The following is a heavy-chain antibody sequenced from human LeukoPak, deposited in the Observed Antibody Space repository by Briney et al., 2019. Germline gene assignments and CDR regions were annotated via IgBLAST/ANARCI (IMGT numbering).Heavy chain of an antibody. D-gene: IGHD6-19*01. CDR1: GFTFSSYG. J-gene: IGHJ4*02. CDR3: AKEAGYSSGWFDY. V-gene: IGHV3-30*18. CDR2: ISYDRNNK. Sequence: GGSLRLSCAASGFTFSSYGMHWVRQAPGKGLEWVAVISYDRNNKYYTDSVKGRFTISRDNSKNTLYLQMNSLRAEDTAVYYCAKEAGYSSGWFDYWGQGTLVTVAS.